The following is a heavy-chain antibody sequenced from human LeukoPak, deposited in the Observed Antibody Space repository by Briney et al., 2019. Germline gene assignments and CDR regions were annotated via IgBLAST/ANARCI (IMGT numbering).Heavy chain of an antibody. CDR1: GYTFTGYY. CDR2: INPNSGGT. Sequence: ASVKVSCKASGYTFTGYYMHWGRQAPGQGLEWMGWINPNSGGTNYAQKFQGRVTMTRDTSISTAYMELSRLRSDDTAVYYCARERCSSTSCYNWFDPWGQGTLVTVSS. V-gene: IGHV1-2*02. D-gene: IGHD2-2*01. J-gene: IGHJ5*02. CDR3: ARERCSSTSCYNWFDP.